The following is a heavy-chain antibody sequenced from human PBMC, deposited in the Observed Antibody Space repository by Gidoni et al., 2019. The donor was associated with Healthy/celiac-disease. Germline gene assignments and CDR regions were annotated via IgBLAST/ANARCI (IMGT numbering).Heavy chain of an antibody. Sequence: EVQLVESGGGLVQPGGSLRLSCAASGFPFSSYSMTWVRQAPGKGLEWGAYISSSSSTIYYADSVKGRFTISRDNAKNSLYQQMNSLRDEDTAVYYCARSRSSWYYFDYWGQGTLVTVSS. D-gene: IGHD6-13*01. CDR1: GFPFSSYS. J-gene: IGHJ4*02. V-gene: IGHV3-48*02. CDR3: ARSRSSWYYFDY. CDR2: ISSSSSTI.